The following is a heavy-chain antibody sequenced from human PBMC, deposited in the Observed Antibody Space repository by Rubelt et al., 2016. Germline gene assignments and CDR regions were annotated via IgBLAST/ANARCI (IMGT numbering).Heavy chain of an antibody. CDR3: ARITPYYYDSSGYLDY. D-gene: IGHD3-22*01. CDR2: IYYSGST. J-gene: IGHJ4*02. Sequence: GSIYYSGSTYYNPSLKSRVTISVDTSKNQFSLKLSSVTAADTAVYYCARITPYYYDSSGYLDYWGQGTLVTVSS. V-gene: IGHV4-38-2*01.